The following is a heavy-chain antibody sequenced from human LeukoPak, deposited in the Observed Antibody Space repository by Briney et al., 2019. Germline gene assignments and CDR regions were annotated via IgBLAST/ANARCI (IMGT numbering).Heavy chain of an antibody. J-gene: IGHJ5*02. Sequence: SETLSLTCTVSGGSISSYYWSWIRQPPGKGLEWIGYICYSGSTNYNPSLKSRVTISVDTSKNQFSLKLTSVTAADTAVYYCARASAVPWFDPWGQGTLVTVSS. V-gene: IGHV4-59*01. CDR3: ARASAVPWFDP. CDR1: GGSISSYY. CDR2: ICYSGST.